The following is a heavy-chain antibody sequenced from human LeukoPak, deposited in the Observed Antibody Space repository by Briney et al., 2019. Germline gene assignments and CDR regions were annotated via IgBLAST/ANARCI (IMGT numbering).Heavy chain of an antibody. CDR2: MNPNSGNT. V-gene: IGHV1-8*01. Sequence: ASVKVSCKASGYTFTSYDINWVRQATGQGLEWMGWMNPNSGNTGYAQKFQGRVTMTRNTSISTAYMELSSLRSEDTAVYYCARGRKRRGSCYFYYWGQGTLVTVSS. D-gene: IGHD2-15*01. CDR3: ARGRKRRGSCYFYY. CDR1: GYTFTSYD. J-gene: IGHJ4*02.